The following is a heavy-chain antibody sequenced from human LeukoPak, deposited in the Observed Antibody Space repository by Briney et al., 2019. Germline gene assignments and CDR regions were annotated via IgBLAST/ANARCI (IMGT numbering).Heavy chain of an antibody. CDR1: GGSINNLF. CDR3: AREGPLGKYYDY. D-gene: IGHD3-16*01. J-gene: IGHJ4*02. V-gene: IGHV4-59*01. Sequence: SETLSLTCTVSGGSINNLFWTWIRQPPGKGLEWIGYFSYSGGTTYNPSLKSRVTISIDTSKDQFSLNLNSVTAADTAVYYCAREGPLGKYYDYWGPGTLVTVSS. CDR2: FSYSGGT.